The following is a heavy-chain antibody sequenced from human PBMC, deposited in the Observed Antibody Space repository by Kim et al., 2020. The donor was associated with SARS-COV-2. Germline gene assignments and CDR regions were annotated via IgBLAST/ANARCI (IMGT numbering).Heavy chain of an antibody. Sequence: SETLSITCAVYGGSFSGYYWSWIRQPPGKGLEWIGEINHSGSTNYNPSLKSRVTISVDTSKNQFSLKLSSVTAADTAVYYCARGGISLVLYYFDYWGQGTLVTVSS. V-gene: IGHV4-34*01. D-gene: IGHD2-2*01. J-gene: IGHJ4*02. CDR2: INHSGST. CDR1: GGSFSGYY. CDR3: ARGGISLVLYYFDY.